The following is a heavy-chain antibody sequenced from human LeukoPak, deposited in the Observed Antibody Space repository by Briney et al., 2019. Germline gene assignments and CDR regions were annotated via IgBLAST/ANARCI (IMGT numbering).Heavy chain of an antibody. V-gene: IGHV3-49*04. CDR1: GFGFGDYS. CDR2: IRHRDGTT. CDR3: NRWHISGVSYSNV. Sequence: PGRSLRLSCTASGFGFGDYSMNWVRQAPGKGLEWVGFIRHRDGTTEYAASVRGRFSISRDESNRVAYLQMNSLKTEDTAVYHCNRWHISGVSYSNVWGQGTLVTVSS. D-gene: IGHD2-21*02. J-gene: IGHJ4*02.